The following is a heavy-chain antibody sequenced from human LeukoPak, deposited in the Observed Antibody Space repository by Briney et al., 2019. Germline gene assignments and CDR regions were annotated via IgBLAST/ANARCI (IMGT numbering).Heavy chain of an antibody. D-gene: IGHD3-22*01. CDR1: GFTFRSYA. Sequence: GGSLRLSCAASGFTFRSYAFHWVRQAPGQGLEYVSAIDGSGGWTNYADSVKGRFTISRDNSRYTLYLQMGSLRAEDMAVYYCARVFYDSGGNYYDYWGLGNLVTVSS. CDR2: IDGSGGWT. J-gene: IGHJ4*02. CDR3: ARVFYDSGGNYYDY. V-gene: IGHV3-64*02.